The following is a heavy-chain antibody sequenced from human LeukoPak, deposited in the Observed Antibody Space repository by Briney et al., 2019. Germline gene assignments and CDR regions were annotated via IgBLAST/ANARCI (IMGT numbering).Heavy chain of an antibody. CDR1: GFKFDDYW. V-gene: IGHV3-7*03. J-gene: IGHJ4*02. D-gene: IGHD3-10*01. CDR2: IKEDGSEK. CDR3: ARAGTSIRGIKVY. Sequence: PGGSLRLSCAASGFKFDDYWMNWVRQAPGKGLEWVANIKEDGSEKYYVDSVKGRFTISRDNARNFLYLQMNSLRAEDRAVYYCARAGTSIRGIKVYWGQGTLVTVSS.